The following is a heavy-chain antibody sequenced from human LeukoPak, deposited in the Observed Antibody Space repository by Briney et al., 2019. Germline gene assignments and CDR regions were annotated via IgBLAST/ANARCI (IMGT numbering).Heavy chain of an antibody. Sequence: SETLSLTCTVSGGSISSGSYYWGWIRQPPGKGLEWIGSIYYSGSTYYIPSLKSRVTISVDTSKNQFSLKLSSVTAADTAVYYCARNDYGDYRFDYWGQGTLVTVSS. J-gene: IGHJ4*02. D-gene: IGHD4-17*01. CDR2: IYYSGST. V-gene: IGHV4-39*01. CDR3: ARNDYGDYRFDY. CDR1: GGSISSGSYY.